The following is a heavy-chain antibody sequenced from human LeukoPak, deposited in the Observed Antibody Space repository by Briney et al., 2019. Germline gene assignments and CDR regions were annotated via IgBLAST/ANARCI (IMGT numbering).Heavy chain of an antibody. V-gene: IGHV4-39*02. D-gene: IGHD6-25*01. CDR2: IYYSGST. CDR3: AREGGFYRPLDY. Sequence: SETLSLTCTVSGGSISSSSYYWGWIRQPPGKGLEWIGSIYYSGSTYYNPSLKSRLTMSVDTSKNQLSLKLSSATAADTAVYYCAREGGFYRPLDYSGQGTLVTVSS. CDR1: GGSISSSSYY. J-gene: IGHJ4*02.